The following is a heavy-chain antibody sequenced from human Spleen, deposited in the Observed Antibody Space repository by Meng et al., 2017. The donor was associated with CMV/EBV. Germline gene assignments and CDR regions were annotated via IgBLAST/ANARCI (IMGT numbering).Heavy chain of an antibody. D-gene: IGHD3-22*01. J-gene: IGHJ4*02. V-gene: IGHV3-53*01. CDR1: GFIVSTKH. CDR3: ARAFDSSAYYVAH. Sequence: SCAAYGFIVSTKHMNWVRQAPGKGLEWVSVMYSGGGTYYADSVKGRFTISRDNSKNTLYLQMNSLRAEDTAVYFCARAFDSSAYYVAHWGQGTLVTVSS. CDR2: MYSGGGT.